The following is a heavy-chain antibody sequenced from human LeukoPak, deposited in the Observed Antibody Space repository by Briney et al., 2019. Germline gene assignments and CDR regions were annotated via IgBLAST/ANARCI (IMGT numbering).Heavy chain of an antibody. CDR1: GFTFSSYW. CDR2: INSDGSRT. CDR3: ARGGDYDSSDY. V-gene: IGHV3-74*01. D-gene: IGHD3-22*01. J-gene: IGHJ4*02. Sequence: GGSLRLSCAASGFTFSSYWMHWVRQAPGKGLVWVSRINSDGSRTSYADSVKGRFTFSRDNAKNTLYLQMNSLRAEDTAVYYCARGGDYDSSDYWGQGTLVTVSS.